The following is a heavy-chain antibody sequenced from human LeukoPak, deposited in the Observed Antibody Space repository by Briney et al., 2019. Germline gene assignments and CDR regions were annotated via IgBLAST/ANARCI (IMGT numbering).Heavy chain of an antibody. CDR1: GDSITNSYY. J-gene: IGHJ4*02. Sequence: SETLSLTCTVSGDSITNSYYWGWIRQAPGKGLEWIASVHYSGSTYYNPALRSRVTISVDTSKNQFSLKVTSVTAADTALYFCVRAVKWFYGMGIDSWGRGTLVTVSS. CDR3: VRAVKWFYGMGIDS. CDR2: VHYSGST. V-gene: IGHV4-39*07. D-gene: IGHD3-22*01.